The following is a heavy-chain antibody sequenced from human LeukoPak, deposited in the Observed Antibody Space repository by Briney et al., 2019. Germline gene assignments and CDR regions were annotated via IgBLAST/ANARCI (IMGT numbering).Heavy chain of an antibody. CDR2: IYTGGT. V-gene: IGHV4-4*09. CDR3: ARQSAWNDWFDP. CDR1: GASISSYY. Sequence: PSETLSLTCSVSGASISSYYWSWIRQPPGKGLEWIGYIYTGGTNYNPSLKSRVTISADTSKNQFSLKLSFVTAADTAVYYCARQSAWNDWFDPWGQGTLSPSPQ. J-gene: IGHJ5*02. D-gene: IGHD1-1*01.